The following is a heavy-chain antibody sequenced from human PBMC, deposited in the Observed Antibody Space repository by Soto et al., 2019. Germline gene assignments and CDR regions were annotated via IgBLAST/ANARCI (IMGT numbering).Heavy chain of an antibody. V-gene: IGHV4-59*13. CDR2: IYYSGST. CDR3: AREGGGNHFDY. Sequence: SETLSLTCTVSGGSISSYYWSWIRQPPGKGLEWIGYIYYSGSTNYNPSLKGRVTISVDTSKNQFSLKLSSVTAADTAVYYCAREGGGNHFDYWGQGTLVTVSS. D-gene: IGHD2-15*01. CDR1: GGSISSYY. J-gene: IGHJ4*02.